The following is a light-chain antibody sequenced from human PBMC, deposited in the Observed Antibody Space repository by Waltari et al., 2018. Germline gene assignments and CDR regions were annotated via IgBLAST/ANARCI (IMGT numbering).Light chain of an antibody. CDR2: NDD. Sequence: SYVLTQPPSVSLAPGQTARITCGGNNIGSKSVNRYQKKPGQAPMRVIYNDDDRPSGIPERFSGSNSGNTATLTIARVEVGDEADYYCQVWESRGDQWVFGEGTKLTVL. J-gene: IGLJ3*02. CDR1: NIGSKS. V-gene: IGLV3-21*01. CDR3: QVWESRGDQWV.